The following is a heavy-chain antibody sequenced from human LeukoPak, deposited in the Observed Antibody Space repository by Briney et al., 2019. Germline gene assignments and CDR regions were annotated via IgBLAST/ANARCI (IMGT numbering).Heavy chain of an antibody. CDR1: GYTFTSYG. D-gene: IGHD3-9*01. V-gene: IGHV1-18*01. Sequence: GASVKVSCKASGYTFTSYGISWVRQAPGQGLEWMGWISAYNGNTNYAQKLQGRVTMTTDTSTSTAYMEVRSLRSDDTAVYYCARDRTTFFSNAFDIWGQGTMVTVS. CDR3: ARDRTTFFSNAFDI. CDR2: ISAYNGNT. J-gene: IGHJ3*02.